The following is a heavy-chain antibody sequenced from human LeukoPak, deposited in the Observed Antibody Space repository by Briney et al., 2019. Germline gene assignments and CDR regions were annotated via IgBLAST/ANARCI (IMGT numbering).Heavy chain of an antibody. D-gene: IGHD1-26*01. Sequence: PSETLSLTCTVSGGSISSSSYYWGWIRKPPGKGLEWIGSIYYSGSTYYNPSLKSRVTISVDTSKNQFSLKLSSVTAADTAVYYCARLTRGNAFDIWGQGTMVTVSS. CDR3: ARLTRGNAFDI. J-gene: IGHJ3*02. V-gene: IGHV4-39*01. CDR1: GGSISSSSYY. CDR2: IYYSGST.